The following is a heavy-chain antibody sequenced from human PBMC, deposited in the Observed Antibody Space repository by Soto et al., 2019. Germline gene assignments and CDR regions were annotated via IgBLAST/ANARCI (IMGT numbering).Heavy chain of an antibody. Sequence: GSLRLSCAASGFTHNSYWMHWVRQAPGMGLVWVSRISPDGSGATYADSVKGRFTISRDDAKNTLYLQMNSLRVEDTAVYYCARGAVAGQVVALFDPWGQGTLVTVSS. D-gene: IGHD6-19*01. CDR1: GFTHNSYW. CDR2: ISPDGSGA. J-gene: IGHJ5*02. CDR3: ARGAVAGQVVALFDP. V-gene: IGHV3-74*03.